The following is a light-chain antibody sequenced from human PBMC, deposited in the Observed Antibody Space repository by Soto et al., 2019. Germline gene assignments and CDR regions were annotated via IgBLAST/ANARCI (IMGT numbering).Light chain of an antibody. V-gene: IGKV1-33*01. CDR1: QDIKNY. CDR3: QHYDHLPPLS. Sequence: DIQMTQSPSSLSASVGDRVTITCQASQDIKNYLNWYQQKPGKTPNLLIYDASNLKTGVPSRFSGSGSGTHFTFTISSLQPEDIATYYCQHYDHLPPLSFGGGTKVEIK. J-gene: IGKJ4*01. CDR2: DAS.